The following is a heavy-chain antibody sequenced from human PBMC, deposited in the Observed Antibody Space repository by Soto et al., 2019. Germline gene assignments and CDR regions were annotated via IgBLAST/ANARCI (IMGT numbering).Heavy chain of an antibody. D-gene: IGHD5-18*01. CDR1: GFTFSSYA. Sequence: QVQLVESGGGVVQPGRSLRLSCAASGFTFSSYAMHWVRQAPGKGLEWVAVISYDGSKTDYADSVKGRFTISRDNSKNTLYLQMNSLRAEDTAVYYCARGRGYNYVTGWFDPWGQGTLVTVSS. J-gene: IGHJ5*02. CDR2: ISYDGSKT. V-gene: IGHV3-30-3*01. CDR3: ARGRGYNYVTGWFDP.